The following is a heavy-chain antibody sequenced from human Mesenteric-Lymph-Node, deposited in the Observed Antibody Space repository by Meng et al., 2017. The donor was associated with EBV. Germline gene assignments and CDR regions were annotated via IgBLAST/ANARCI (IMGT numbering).Heavy chain of an antibody. V-gene: IGHV3-30*18. CDR1: RFHFSNYG. D-gene: IGHD3-22*01. CDR3: AKDTTGSGYYVTDY. Sequence: QVRLGELGGGVVPAGRSLLLSCAASRFHFSNYGLHWVRQTPGKGLEWVTVKSHDGRNKYDLDSVKGRFPISRDNSKNTLYLQMNSLRAEDTAVYYSAKDTTGSGYYVTDYWGQGTLVTVSS. CDR2: KSHDGRNK. J-gene: IGHJ4*02.